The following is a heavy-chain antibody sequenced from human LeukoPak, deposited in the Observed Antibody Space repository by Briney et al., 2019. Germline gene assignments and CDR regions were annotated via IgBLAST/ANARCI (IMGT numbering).Heavy chain of an antibody. Sequence: PGGSLRLSCAASGFSFSSYAMGWVRQAPGKGLEWVSALSGSGTNTYYADSVKGRFTISRDNSKNMLYVQMSSLRAEDTAVYYCAKRGMTTIKEGFDYWGQGTLVTVSS. D-gene: IGHD5-12*01. J-gene: IGHJ4*02. V-gene: IGHV3-23*01. CDR3: AKRGMTTIKEGFDY. CDR1: GFSFSSYA. CDR2: LSGSGTNT.